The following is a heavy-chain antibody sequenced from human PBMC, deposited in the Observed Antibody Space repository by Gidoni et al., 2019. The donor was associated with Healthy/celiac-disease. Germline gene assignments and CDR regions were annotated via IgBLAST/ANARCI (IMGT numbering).Heavy chain of an antibody. CDR2: IYHSGST. D-gene: IGHD2-15*01. J-gene: IGHJ4*02. CDR1: GYSISSGYY. V-gene: IGHV4-38-2*01. CDR3: ARGECSGGSCYWDY. Sequence: QVQLQESGPGLVKPSETLSLTCAVSGYSISSGYYWGWIRQPPGKGLEWIGSIYHSGSTYYNPSLKSRVTISVDTSKNQFSLKLSSVTAADTAVYYCARGECSGGSCYWDYWGQGTLVTVSS.